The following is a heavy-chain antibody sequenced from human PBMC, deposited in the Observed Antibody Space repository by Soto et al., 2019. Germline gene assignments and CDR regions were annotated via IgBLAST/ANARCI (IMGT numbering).Heavy chain of an antibody. CDR2: IKYDGSER. J-gene: IGHJ3*02. CDR1: GFTFSSSW. CDR3: ARDGKGPFDI. Sequence: VQLVESGGGLGQPGGSLRLSCAASGFTFSSSWMNWVRQAPGKGLEWVANIKYDGSERNYVDSVKGRFTISRDNAKSLLFLQMNSLRAEDTAVYYCARDGKGPFDIWGQGTMVTVSS. V-gene: IGHV3-7*01. D-gene: IGHD1-1*01.